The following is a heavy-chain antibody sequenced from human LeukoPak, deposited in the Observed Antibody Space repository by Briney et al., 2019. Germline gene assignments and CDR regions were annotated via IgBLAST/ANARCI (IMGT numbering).Heavy chain of an antibody. V-gene: IGHV3-23*01. CDR1: GFTFSSYA. J-gene: IGHJ3*02. Sequence: GGSLRLSCAASGFTFSSYAMSWVRQAPGKGLEWVSGITGSGGSTYYTDSVKGRFTISRDNSKNTLYLQMNSLRVEDTAVYYCAKAVDYYDSSGYYSHDAFDIWGQGTMVTISS. CDR2: ITGSGGST. CDR3: AKAVDYYDSSGYYSHDAFDI. D-gene: IGHD3-22*01.